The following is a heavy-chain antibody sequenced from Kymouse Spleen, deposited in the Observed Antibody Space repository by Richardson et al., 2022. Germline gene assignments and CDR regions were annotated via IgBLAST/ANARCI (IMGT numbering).Heavy chain of an antibody. CDR1: GFTFSSYW. CDR3: ARDITIFGVVRGTFDY. V-gene: IGHV3-7*01. Sequence: EVQLVESGGGLVQPGGSLRLSCAASGFTFSSYWMSWVRQAPGKGLEWVANIKQDGSEKYYVDSVKGRFTISRDNAKNSLYLQMNSLRAEDTAVYYCARDITIFGVVRGTFDYWGQGTLVTVSS. D-gene: IGHD3-3*01. J-gene: IGHJ4*02. CDR2: IKQDGSEK.